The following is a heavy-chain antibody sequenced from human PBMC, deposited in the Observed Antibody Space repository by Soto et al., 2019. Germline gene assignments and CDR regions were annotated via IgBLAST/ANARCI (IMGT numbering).Heavy chain of an antibody. D-gene: IGHD7-27*01. Sequence: QVHLVQSGAEVRKPGASVKVSCRASGYTFSSYAMHWVRQAPGQRLEWLGWINAGYGNTKSSQKFKDRVTISRDTSASTDHMELTSLRSEDTAEYYCARDTGDGTFDFWGQGTLVTVSS. J-gene: IGHJ4*02. CDR2: INAGYGNT. CDR1: GYTFSSYA. V-gene: IGHV1-3*01. CDR3: ARDTGDGTFDF.